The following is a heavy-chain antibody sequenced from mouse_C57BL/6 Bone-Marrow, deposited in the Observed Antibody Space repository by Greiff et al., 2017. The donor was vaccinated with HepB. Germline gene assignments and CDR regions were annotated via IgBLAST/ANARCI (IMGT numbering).Heavy chain of an antibody. CDR3: ARERPAWFAY. CDR2: IYPRSGNT. Sequence: QVQLKESGAELARPGASVKLSCKASGYTFTSYGISWVKQRTGQGLEWIGEIYPRSGNTYYNEKFKGKATLTADKSSSTAYMELRSLTSEDSAVYFCARERPAWFAYWGQGTLVTVSA. CDR1: GYTFTSYG. J-gene: IGHJ3*01. V-gene: IGHV1-81*01. D-gene: IGHD1-2*01.